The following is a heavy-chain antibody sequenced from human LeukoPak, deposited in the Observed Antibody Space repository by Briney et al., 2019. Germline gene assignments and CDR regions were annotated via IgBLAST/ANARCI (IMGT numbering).Heavy chain of an antibody. CDR1: GYTLTELS. Sequence: ASVKVSCKVSGYTLTELSMHWVRQAPGKGLEWMGGFDPEDGETIYAQKFQGRVTMTEDTSTDTAYMELSSLRSEDTAVYYCATFDPSYYYDSSGLDAFDIWGQGKMVTVSS. D-gene: IGHD3-22*01. V-gene: IGHV1-24*01. J-gene: IGHJ3*02. CDR2: FDPEDGET. CDR3: ATFDPSYYYDSSGLDAFDI.